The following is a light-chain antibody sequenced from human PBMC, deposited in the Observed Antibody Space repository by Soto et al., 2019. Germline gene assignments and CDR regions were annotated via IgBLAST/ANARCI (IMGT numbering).Light chain of an antibody. CDR1: ALPKQF. Sequence: SYELTQPPSVSVSPGQTAMISCSGDALPKQFAYWYQQKSGQAPVLVIYKDSERPSGIPERFSGSSSGTTVTLTISGVQAEDEADYYCQSEDSSGTYYVFGTGTKVTVL. CDR3: QSEDSSGTYYV. J-gene: IGLJ1*01. CDR2: KDS. V-gene: IGLV3-25*03.